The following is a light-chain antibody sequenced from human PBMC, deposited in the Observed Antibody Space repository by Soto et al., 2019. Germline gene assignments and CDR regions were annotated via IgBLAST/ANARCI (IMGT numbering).Light chain of an antibody. CDR2: KAS. J-gene: IGKJ4*01. Sequence: DIQMTQSPSTLSASVGDRVTITCRASQSVSTWLAWYQQTPGRAPKPLIDKASTLESGVPSRFSGSGSGTEFTLTISSLQPDDSATYYCQQYNRYSLTFGGGTKVEIK. V-gene: IGKV1-5*03. CDR1: QSVSTW. CDR3: QQYNRYSLT.